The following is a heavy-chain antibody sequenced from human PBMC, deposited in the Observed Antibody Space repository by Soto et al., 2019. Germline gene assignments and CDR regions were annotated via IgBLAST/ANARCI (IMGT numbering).Heavy chain of an antibody. V-gene: IGHV1-69*13. CDR2: IIPIFGTA. CDR3: AREGVPVSSGIAAAGFDY. CDR1: GGTFSSYA. J-gene: IGHJ4*02. Sequence: SVKVSCKASGGTFSSYAISWVRQAPGQGLEWMGGIIPIFGTANYAQKFQGRVTITADESTSTAYMELSSLRSEDTAVYYCAREGVPVSSGIAAAGFDYWGQGTLVTVS. D-gene: IGHD6-13*01.